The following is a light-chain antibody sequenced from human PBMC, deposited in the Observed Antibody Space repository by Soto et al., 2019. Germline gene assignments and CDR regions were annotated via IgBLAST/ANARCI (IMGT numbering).Light chain of an antibody. CDR2: GAS. CDR1: ESVSTNY. Sequence: EIVLTQSPGTLSLSPGESATLSCRASESVSTNYLAWYQQKPGQAPRLLISGASSRPTGIPDRFSGSGSGADFTVTINRLEPEDFAVYYCQQYGSVPLTFGGGTKVEIK. V-gene: IGKV3-20*01. CDR3: QQYGSVPLT. J-gene: IGKJ4*01.